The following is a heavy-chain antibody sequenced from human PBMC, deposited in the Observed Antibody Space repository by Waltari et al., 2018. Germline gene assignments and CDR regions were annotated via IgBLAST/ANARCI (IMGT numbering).Heavy chain of an antibody. Sequence: QVQLVGSGGGVDQPGGSLRLSCTASGFRFSPSAIHWVRQAPGKGLEWVAVVSSDGADRRYSDSVQGRFTISRDNSKNTMYLQMDSLRAEDTAVYYCARDNPYSSSWITFFDTFDTWGQGTMVTVSS. CDR1: GFRFSPSA. CDR3: ARDNPYSSSWITFFDTFDT. D-gene: IGHD6-13*01. CDR2: VSSDGADR. V-gene: IGHV3-30-3*01. J-gene: IGHJ3*02.